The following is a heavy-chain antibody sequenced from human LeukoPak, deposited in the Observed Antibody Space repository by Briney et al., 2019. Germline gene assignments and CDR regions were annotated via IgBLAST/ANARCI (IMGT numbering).Heavy chain of an antibody. CDR2: INHSGST. V-gene: IGHV4-34*01. Sequence: KASETLSLTCTVSGGSISSYYWSWIRQPPGKGLEWIGEINHSGSTNYNPSLKSRVTISVDTSKNQFSLKLSSVTAADTAVYYCARIVVAHYYYYGMDVWGQGTTVTVSS. CDR1: GGSISSYY. CDR3: ARIVVAHYYYYGMDV. D-gene: IGHD3-22*01. J-gene: IGHJ6*02.